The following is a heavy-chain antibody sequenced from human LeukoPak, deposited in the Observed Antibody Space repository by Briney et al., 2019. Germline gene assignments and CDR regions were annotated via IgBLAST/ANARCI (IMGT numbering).Heavy chain of an antibody. CDR1: GCTFTSYG. J-gene: IGHJ5*02. Sequence: ASVKVSCKASGCTFTSYGISWVRQAPGQGLEWMGWISAYNGNTNYAQKLQGRVTMTTDTSTSTAYMELRSLRSDDTAVYYCARITMVRGVINNWFDPWGQGTLVTVSS. CDR3: ARITMVRGVINNWFDP. CDR2: ISAYNGNT. D-gene: IGHD3-10*01. V-gene: IGHV1-18*01.